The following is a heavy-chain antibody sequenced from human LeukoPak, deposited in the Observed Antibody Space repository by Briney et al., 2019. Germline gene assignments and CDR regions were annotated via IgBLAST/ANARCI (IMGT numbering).Heavy chain of an antibody. V-gene: IGHV3-21*01. D-gene: IGHD3-10*01. CDR3: ARDRQSLLYDY. CDR1: GFTFSSYS. J-gene: IGHJ4*02. Sequence: PGGSLRLSCAASGFTFSSYSMNWVRRAPGKGLEWVSSISSSSGYIYYADSVKGRFTISRDNAKNSLYLQMNSLRAEDTAVYYCARDRQSLLYDYWGQGTLVTVSS. CDR2: ISSSSGYI.